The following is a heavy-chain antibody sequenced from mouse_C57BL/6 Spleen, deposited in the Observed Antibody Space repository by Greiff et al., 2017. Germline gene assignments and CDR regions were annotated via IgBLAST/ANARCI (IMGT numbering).Heavy chain of an antibody. CDR3: ARAEDYYGSSSWFAY. D-gene: IGHD1-1*01. CDR1: GYAFSSSW. Sequence: QVQLKESGPELVKPGASVKISCKASGYAFSSSWMNWVKQRPGKGLEWIGRIYPGDGDTNYNGNFKGKATLTADKSSSTAYMQLSSLTSEDSAVYFCARAEDYYGSSSWFAYWGQGTLVTVSA. CDR2: IYPGDGDT. J-gene: IGHJ3*01. V-gene: IGHV1-82*01.